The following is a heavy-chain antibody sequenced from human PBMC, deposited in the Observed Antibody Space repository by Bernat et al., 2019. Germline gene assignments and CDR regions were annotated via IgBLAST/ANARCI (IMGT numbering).Heavy chain of an antibody. V-gene: IGHV3-30*18. D-gene: IGHD2-2*01. CDR1: GFTFSSYG. Sequence: LVESGGGVVQPGRSLRLSCAASGFTFSSYGMHWVRQAPGKGLEWVAVISYDGSNKYYADSVKGRFTISRDNSKHTLYLQMNSLRAEDTAVYYCAKVGGYCSSTSCYYYYYYGMDVWGQGTTVTVSS. CDR2: ISYDGSNK. CDR3: AKVGGYCSSTSCYYYYYYGMDV. J-gene: IGHJ6*02.